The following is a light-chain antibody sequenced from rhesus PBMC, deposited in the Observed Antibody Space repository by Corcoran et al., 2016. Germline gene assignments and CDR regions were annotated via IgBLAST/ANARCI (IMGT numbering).Light chain of an antibody. CDR3: QQHNSHPWT. CDR1: QTISSY. J-gene: IGKJ1*01. CDR2: AAS. Sequence: DIQMTQSPSSLSASVGDRVTITCRASQTISSYLAWYQQKPGKVPKLLIYAASSLESGVPSRLSGSGSVTEFTLTISSLQPEDFATYYCQQHNSHPWTFGQGTKVEIK. V-gene: IGKV1-44*01.